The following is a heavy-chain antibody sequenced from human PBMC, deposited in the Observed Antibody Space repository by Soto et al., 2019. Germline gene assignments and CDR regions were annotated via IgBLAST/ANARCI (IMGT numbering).Heavy chain of an antibody. CDR1: GFTFSGSA. D-gene: IGHD4-17*01. Sequence: EVQLVASGGGLVQPGGSLKVSCAGYGFTFSGSAILWVRQTSGKGLEWVGRIRSKAFTYATEYAVSVRDRFTISRDDSENTAYLQMNSLITDDTAVYYCTAYASGDKYDAFDFWGQGTMVTVSS. CDR2: IRSKAFTYAT. V-gene: IGHV3-73*02. J-gene: IGHJ3*01. CDR3: TAYASGDKYDAFDF.